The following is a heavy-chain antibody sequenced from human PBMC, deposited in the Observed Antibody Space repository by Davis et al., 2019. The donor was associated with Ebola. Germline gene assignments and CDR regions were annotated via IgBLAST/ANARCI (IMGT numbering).Heavy chain of an antibody. D-gene: IGHD3-3*01. V-gene: IGHV3-64D*06. CDR2: ISSNGYST. J-gene: IGHJ6*02. CDR3: VKTQFLEWSYGMDV. CDR1: GFTFRSYT. Sequence: PGGSLRLSCSASGFTFRSYTMHWVRQAPGKGLEYVSAISSNGYSTYYADSVKGRFTISRDNSKNTLYLQMSSLRAEDTAVYYCVKTQFLEWSYGMDVWGQGTTVTVSS.